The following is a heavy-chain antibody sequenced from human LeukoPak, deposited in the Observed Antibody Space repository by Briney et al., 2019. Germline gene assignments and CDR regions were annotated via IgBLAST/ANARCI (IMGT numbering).Heavy chain of an antibody. D-gene: IGHD1-1*01. V-gene: IGHV3-64*04. CDR2: ISSDGGST. CDR3: SKGQELDDGVFES. J-gene: IGHJ5*01. CDR1: GFTFSSYV. Sequence: GGSLRLSCSASGFTFSSYVMHWVRQAPGKGLEYVSAISSDGGSTYYADSVKGRFTISRDNSKSTVYLQMNSLSAEDTAIYYCSKGQELDDGVFESWGRGTLVTVSS.